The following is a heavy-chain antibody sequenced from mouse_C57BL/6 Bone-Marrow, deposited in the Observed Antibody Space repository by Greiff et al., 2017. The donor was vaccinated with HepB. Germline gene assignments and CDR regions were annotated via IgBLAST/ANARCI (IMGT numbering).Heavy chain of an antibody. J-gene: IGHJ1*03. V-gene: IGHV1-64*01. CDR1: GYTFTSYW. Sequence: QVQLQQPGAELVKPGASVKLSCKASGYTFTSYWMHWVKQRPGQGLEWIGMIHPNSGSTNYNEKFKSKATLTVDKSSSTAYMQLSSLTSEDSAVYYCASYYGSSSYFYVWGTGTTVTVSS. CDR3: ASYYGSSSYFYV. CDR2: IHPNSGST. D-gene: IGHD1-1*01.